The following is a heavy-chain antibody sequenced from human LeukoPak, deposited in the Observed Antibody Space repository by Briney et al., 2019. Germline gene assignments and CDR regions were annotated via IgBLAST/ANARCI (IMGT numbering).Heavy chain of an antibody. D-gene: IGHD6-13*01. J-gene: IGHJ3*02. Sequence: PSETLSLTCTVSGGSISSGGYYWSWIRQHPGKGLEWIGYIYYSGSTYYNPSLKSRVTKSVDTSKNQFSLKLSSVTAADTAVYYCARGQLAPYDAFDIWGQGTMVTVSS. V-gene: IGHV4-31*03. CDR3: ARGQLAPYDAFDI. CDR1: GGSISSGGYY. CDR2: IYYSGST.